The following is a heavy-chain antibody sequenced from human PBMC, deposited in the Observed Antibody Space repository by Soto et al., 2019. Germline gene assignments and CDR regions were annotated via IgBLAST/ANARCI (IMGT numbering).Heavy chain of an antibody. CDR1: GFSLSTSGVG. Sequence: QITLRESGPTLVKPTQTLTLTCTFSGFSLSTSGVGVGWIRQPPAKALEWLGIIFWDDDKRYRPSLKRRGSITDVTSKIQLVLTMTNMDPVDTATYYCAHLAWKEMWYRAPVANSGEGSTVIDSS. D-gene: IGHD1-1*01. V-gene: IGHV2-5*02. CDR2: IFWDDDK. J-gene: IGHJ4*02. CDR3: AHLAWKEMWYRAPVAN.